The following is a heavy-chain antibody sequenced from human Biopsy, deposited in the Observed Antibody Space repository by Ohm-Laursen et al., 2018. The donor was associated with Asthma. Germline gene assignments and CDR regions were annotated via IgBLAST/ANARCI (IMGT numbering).Heavy chain of an antibody. D-gene: IGHD5-12*01. J-gene: IGHJ6*02. CDR3: ARGYSGSDRIVYYYSGLEV. V-gene: IGHV1-69*01. CDR2: LIPVLGTP. Sequence: SSVKVSCKASGDSFSNYAISWVRQAPGQGLEWMGGLIPVLGTPDHAQMFEGRVTITADESMSTAYMELSSLSSEDTAVYYCARGYSGSDRIVYYYSGLEVWGQGTSVTVSS. CDR1: GDSFSNYA.